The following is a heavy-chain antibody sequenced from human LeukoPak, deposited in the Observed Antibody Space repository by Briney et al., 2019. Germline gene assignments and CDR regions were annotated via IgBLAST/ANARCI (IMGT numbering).Heavy chain of an antibody. D-gene: IGHD2-2*01. Sequence: SQTLSLTCTVSGGSISSGGYYWSWIRQHPGKGLEWIGYIYYSGSTYNNPSLKSRVTISLDTSKNQFSLKLSPVTAADTAVYYCARDVPKKAPYGVDVWGQGTTVIVSS. J-gene: IGHJ6*02. CDR2: IYYSGST. V-gene: IGHV4-31*03. CDR1: GGSISSGGYY. CDR3: ARDVPKKAPYGVDV.